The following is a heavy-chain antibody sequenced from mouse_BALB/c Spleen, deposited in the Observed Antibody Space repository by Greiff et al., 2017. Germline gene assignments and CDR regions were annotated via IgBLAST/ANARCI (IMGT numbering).Heavy chain of an antibody. CDR3: ARTLISTVVASPYYYAMDY. J-gene: IGHJ4*01. CDR2: INPYNGDT. Sequence: VQLQQSGPELVKPGASVKISCKASGYSFTGYFMNWVMQSHGKSLEWIGRINPYNGDTFYNQKFKGKATLTVDKSSSTAHMELRSLASEDSAVYYCARTLISTVVASPYYYAMDYWGQGTSGTGSP. D-gene: IGHD1-1*01. V-gene: IGHV1-20*02. CDR1: GYSFTGYF.